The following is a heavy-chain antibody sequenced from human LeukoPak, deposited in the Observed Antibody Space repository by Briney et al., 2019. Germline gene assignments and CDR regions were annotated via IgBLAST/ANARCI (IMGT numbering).Heavy chain of an antibody. CDR1: GGTFSSYA. CDR2: IIPIFGTA. D-gene: IGHD6-13*01. V-gene: IGHV1-69*05. Sequence: GSSVKVSCEASGGTFSSYAITWVRQAPGQGLEWMGRIIPIFGTANYAQKFQGRVTITTDESTSTAYMELSTLRSDDTAVYYCARERPPGDSSSWFLEGYFDIWGQGTLVTVSS. CDR3: ARERPPGDSSSWFLEGYFDI. J-gene: IGHJ4*02.